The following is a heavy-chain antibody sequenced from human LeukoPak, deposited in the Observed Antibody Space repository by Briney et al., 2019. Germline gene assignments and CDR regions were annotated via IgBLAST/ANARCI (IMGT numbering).Heavy chain of an antibody. D-gene: IGHD3-22*01. CDR2: ISPTGSTT. CDR1: GFSFSGHW. Sequence: GGSLRLSCTASGFSFSGHWMHWARQLPGKGLVWVSRISPTGSTTSYADSVKGRFTVSRDNSKNTLYLQMNSLRAEDTAVYYCASNSGYYYYSYVMDVWGQGTTVTVSS. CDR3: ASNSGYYYYSYVMDV. J-gene: IGHJ6*02. V-gene: IGHV3-74*01.